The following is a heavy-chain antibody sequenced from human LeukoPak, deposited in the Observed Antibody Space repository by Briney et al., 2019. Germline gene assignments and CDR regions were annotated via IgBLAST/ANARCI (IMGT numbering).Heavy chain of an antibody. CDR3: ARHRGYSYGYRDY. CDR2: INQDGSEK. CDR1: GFTFSSYW. Sequence: PGGSLRLSCAASGFTFSSYWMSWVRQAPGKGLEWVANINQDGSEKYYVDSVKGRFTMSRDNAKNSLYLQMNSLRAEDTAVYYCARHRGYSYGYRDYWGQGTLATVSS. D-gene: IGHD5-18*01. J-gene: IGHJ4*02. V-gene: IGHV3-7*01.